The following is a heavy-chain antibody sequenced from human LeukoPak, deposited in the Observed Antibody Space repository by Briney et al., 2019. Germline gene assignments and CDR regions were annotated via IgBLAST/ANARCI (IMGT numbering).Heavy chain of an antibody. CDR2: IKQDGSEK. CDR1: GFTFSSYE. D-gene: IGHD5-12*01. CDR3: AVDYDY. J-gene: IGHJ4*02. V-gene: IGHV3-7*01. Sequence: GGSLRLSCAASGFTFSSYEMNWVRQAPGKGLEWVANIKQDGSEKYYVDSVKGRFTISRDNAKNSLYLQMNSLRAEDTAVYYCAVDYDYWGQGTLVTVSS.